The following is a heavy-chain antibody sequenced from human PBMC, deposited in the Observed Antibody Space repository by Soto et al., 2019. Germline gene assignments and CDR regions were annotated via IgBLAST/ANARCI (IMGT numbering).Heavy chain of an antibody. D-gene: IGHD4-4*01. Sequence: QVQLQESGPGLVKPSQTLSLICTVSGGSISSGDYYWSWIRQPPGKGLEWIAYIYYTGSTYYNPSLKSRVTMSVDTSKNQFSLRLSSVTAADTAVYYCARTTSSNWFDPWGQGTVFTVSS. CDR3: ARTTSSNWFDP. CDR1: GGSISSGDYY. V-gene: IGHV4-30-4*01. CDR2: IYYTGST. J-gene: IGHJ5*02.